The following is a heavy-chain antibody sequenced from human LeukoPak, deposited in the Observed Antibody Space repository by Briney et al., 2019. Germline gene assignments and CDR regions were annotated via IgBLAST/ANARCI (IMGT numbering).Heavy chain of an antibody. CDR1: GGSFSGYY. Sequence: SETLSLTCAVHGGSFSGYYWSWIRQPPGEGLEWIGEINHSGSTNYNPSLKSRVTISVDTSKNQFSLKLSSVTAADTAVYYCARARRVVVITSVYYYYGMDVWGQGTTVTVSS. CDR3: ARARRVVVITSVYYYYGMDV. V-gene: IGHV4-34*01. D-gene: IGHD3-22*01. CDR2: INHSGST. J-gene: IGHJ6*02.